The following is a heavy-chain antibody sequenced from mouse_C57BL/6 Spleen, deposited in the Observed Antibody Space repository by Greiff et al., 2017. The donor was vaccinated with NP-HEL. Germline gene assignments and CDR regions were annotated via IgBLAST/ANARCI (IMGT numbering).Heavy chain of an antibody. Sequence: EVKLVESGEGLVKPGGSLKLSCAASGFTFSSYAMSWVRQTPEKRLEWVAYISSGGDYIYYADTVKGRFTISRDNARNTLYLQMSSLKSEDTAMYYCTKIYYDSLYYAMDYWGQGTSVTVSS. CDR1: GFTFSSYA. D-gene: IGHD2-4*01. CDR2: ISSGGDYI. CDR3: TKIYYDSLYYAMDY. J-gene: IGHJ4*01. V-gene: IGHV5-9-1*02.